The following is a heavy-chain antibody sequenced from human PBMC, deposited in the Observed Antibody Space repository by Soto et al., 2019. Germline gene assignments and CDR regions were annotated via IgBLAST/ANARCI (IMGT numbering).Heavy chain of an antibody. CDR1: GFTFDDYA. D-gene: IGHD3-16*02. V-gene: IGHV3-9*01. CDR3: AKVAVSDGNWFDP. J-gene: IGHJ5*02. CDR2: ISWNSGSI. Sequence: SLRLCCAASGFTFDDYALHWVRQAPGKGLEWVSGISWNSGSIGYADSVKGRFTISRDNAKNSLYLQMNSLRAEDTALYYCAKVAVSDGNWFDPWGQGPLVTVSS.